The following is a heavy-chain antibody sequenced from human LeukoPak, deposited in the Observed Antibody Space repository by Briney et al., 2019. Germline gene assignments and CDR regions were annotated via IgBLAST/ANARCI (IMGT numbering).Heavy chain of an antibody. D-gene: IGHD5-18*01. CDR3: ARAGGGYTSGYWFHH. CDR1: GGTISSYY. J-gene: IGHJ5*02. V-gene: IGHV4-59*01. CDR2: IYYTGST. Sequence: SETLSLTCTVSGGTISSYYCSWIRQPPGKGLEWIGYIYYTGSTYYNPSLKSRATISVDTSKNQFSLKLSSVTAADTAVYYCARAGGGYTSGYWFHHWGQGTLVTVSS.